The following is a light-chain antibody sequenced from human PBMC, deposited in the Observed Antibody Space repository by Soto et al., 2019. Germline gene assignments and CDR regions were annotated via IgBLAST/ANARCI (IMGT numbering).Light chain of an antibody. J-gene: IGKJ5*01. Sequence: EIVMTQSPATLSVSPGERAALSCRASQSVSSNLAWHQQKPGQAPRLLIYSASTRATGIPARFSGSGSGTEITLTISSLLSEDIAVYYCQQYDIWPITFGQGTRLDIK. CDR3: QQYDIWPIT. V-gene: IGKV3-15*01. CDR1: QSVSSN. CDR2: SAS.